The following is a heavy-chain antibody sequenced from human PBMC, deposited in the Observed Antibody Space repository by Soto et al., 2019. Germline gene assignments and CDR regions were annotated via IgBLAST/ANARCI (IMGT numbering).Heavy chain of an antibody. CDR1: GFTFSSSW. V-gene: IGHV3-7*03. J-gene: IGHJ4*02. CDR3: VRGGSDFDY. Sequence: PGGSLRLSCAASGFTFSSSWMHWVCQAPEKGLEWVADIKCDGSEKYYVDSVKGRLTISRDNAKNSLYLQVNSLRAEDMTVYYCVRGGSDFDYWGQGTLVTVSS. D-gene: IGHD5-12*01. CDR2: IKCDGSEK.